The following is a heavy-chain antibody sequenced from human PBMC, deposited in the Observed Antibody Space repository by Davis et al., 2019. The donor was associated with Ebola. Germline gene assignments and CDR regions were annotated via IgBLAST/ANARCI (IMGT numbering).Heavy chain of an antibody. CDR3: ARWRGSPPLYYYYGMDV. D-gene: IGHD3-10*01. CDR1: GFTFSSYE. CDR2: INSDGSST. V-gene: IGHV3-74*01. Sequence: PGGSLRPSCAAPGFTFSSYEMNWVCQAPGKGLVWVSRINSDGSSTSYADSVKGRFTISRDNAKNTLYLQMNSLRAEDTAVYYCARWRGSPPLYYYYGMDVWGQGTTVTVSS. J-gene: IGHJ6*02.